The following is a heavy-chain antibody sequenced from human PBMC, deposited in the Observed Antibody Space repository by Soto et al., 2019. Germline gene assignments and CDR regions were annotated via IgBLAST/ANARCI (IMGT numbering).Heavy chain of an antibody. D-gene: IGHD1-26*01. J-gene: IGHJ4*02. CDR1: GFSFGSYV. CDR3: ARGAGATDDFDY. CDR2: ISYDGDKT. V-gene: IGHV3-33*05. Sequence: QVELVESGGGGVQPGRSLRISCAASGFSFGSYVMNWVRQAPGKGLECVAVISYDGDKTYYADSVKGRFTISRDNSNSTLYLQMNSPRAEDTAIYYCARGAGATDDFDYWGQGALVTVSS.